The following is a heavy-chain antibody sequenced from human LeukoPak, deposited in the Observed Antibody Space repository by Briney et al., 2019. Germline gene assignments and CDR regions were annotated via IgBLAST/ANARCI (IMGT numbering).Heavy chain of an antibody. CDR2: IWYDGSNK. J-gene: IGHJ4*02. D-gene: IGHD2-2*03. CDR3: ARDWISGGLDY. CDR1: GFTFSNYG. V-gene: IGHV3-33*01. Sequence: PGGSLRLSCAASGFTFSNYGMHWVRQAPGKGLEWVAVIWYDGSNKYYADSVKGRFTISRDNSKNTLYLQMNSLRAEDTAVYYCARDWISGGLDYWGQGTLVTFSS.